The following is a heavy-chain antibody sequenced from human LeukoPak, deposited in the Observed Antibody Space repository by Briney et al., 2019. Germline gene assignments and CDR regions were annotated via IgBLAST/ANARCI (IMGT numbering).Heavy chain of an antibody. Sequence: EGSLRLSCAASGFTFSNHWMHWVRQAPGKGLVWVSRINPDGSATVYADSVRGRFTISRDNARNTLYLQMNSLRAEDTAVYYCAGFNAYYGGWGQGTLVTVSS. J-gene: IGHJ4*02. CDR2: INPDGSAT. CDR3: AGFNAYYGG. D-gene: IGHD4-23*01. V-gene: IGHV3-74*01. CDR1: GFTFSNHW.